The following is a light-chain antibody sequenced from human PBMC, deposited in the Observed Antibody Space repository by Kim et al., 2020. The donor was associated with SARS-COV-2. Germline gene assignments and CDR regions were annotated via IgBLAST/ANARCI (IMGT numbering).Light chain of an antibody. CDR3: AAWDGSLNAYV. CDR2: YDD. CDR1: SSNIGNND. J-gene: IGLJ1*01. V-gene: IGLV1-36*01. Sequence: QSVLTQPPSVSAAPRQGVSISCSGSSSNIGNNDVTWYQQVPGKAPKLLIYYDDLLTSGVSDRFSGSKSDTSASLAISGLQSEDEADYYCAAWDGSLNAYVFGTGTKVTVL.